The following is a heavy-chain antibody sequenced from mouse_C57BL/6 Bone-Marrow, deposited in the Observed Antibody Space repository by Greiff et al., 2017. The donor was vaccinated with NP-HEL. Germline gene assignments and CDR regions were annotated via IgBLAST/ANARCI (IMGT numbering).Heavy chain of an antibody. CDR1: GYAFTNYL. Sequence: QVQLQQSGAELVRPGTSVKVSCKASGYAFTNYLIEWVKQRPGQGLEWIGVINPGSGGTKYNEKFKGKATLTADKSASTAYMQLSSLTSEDSAVYFCARPGEMDYWGQGTSVTVSS. J-gene: IGHJ4*01. CDR2: INPGSGGT. V-gene: IGHV1-54*01. CDR3: ARPGEMDY.